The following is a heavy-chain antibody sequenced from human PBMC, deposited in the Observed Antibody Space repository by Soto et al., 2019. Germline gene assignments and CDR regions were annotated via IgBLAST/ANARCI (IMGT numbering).Heavy chain of an antibody. J-gene: IGHJ4*02. CDR1: GFTFSSYW. CDR3: ARSLDY. Sequence: GALRLSCAASGFTFSSYWMDWVRQAPGKGLEWVANINQDGSEKHYVDSVKGRFTISRDSAKNSLYLQMSSLTAEDSALYYCARSLDYWGQGTRVTVSS. V-gene: IGHV3-7*01. CDR2: INQDGSEK.